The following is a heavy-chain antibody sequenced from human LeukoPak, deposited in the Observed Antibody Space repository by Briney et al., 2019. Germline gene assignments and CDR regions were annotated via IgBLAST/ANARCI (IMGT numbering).Heavy chain of an antibody. D-gene: IGHD5-18*01. CDR2: ISSGGNTI. CDR3: AREGTAMVSFDY. V-gene: IGHV3-48*03. Sequence: GGSLRLSCAASGFTFSSYEMNWVRQAPGKGLEWVSYISSGGNTIYYADSVKGRFTISRDNAKNSLYLQMNSLRAEDTAVYYCAREGTAMVSFDYWGQGTPVTVSS. J-gene: IGHJ4*02. CDR1: GFTFSSYE.